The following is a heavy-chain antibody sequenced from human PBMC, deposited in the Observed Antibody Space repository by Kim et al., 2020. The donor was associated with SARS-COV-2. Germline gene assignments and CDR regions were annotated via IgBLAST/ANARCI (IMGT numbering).Heavy chain of an antibody. J-gene: IGHJ3*01. Sequence: GGSLRLSCAASGFTFGSYSLNWVRQAPGKGLEWLSYISSSGSTIHYADSVKGRFTISRDNAKNSLYLQMNSLRTEDTAVYFCARDYYGSGSLDAFDVWG. CDR2: ISSSGSTI. CDR1: GFTFGSYS. D-gene: IGHD3-10*01. V-gene: IGHV3-48*04. CDR3: ARDYYGSGSLDAFDV.